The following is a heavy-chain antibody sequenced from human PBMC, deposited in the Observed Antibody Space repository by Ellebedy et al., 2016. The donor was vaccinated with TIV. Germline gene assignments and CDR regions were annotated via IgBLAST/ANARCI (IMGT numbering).Heavy chain of an antibody. J-gene: IGHJ6*02. CDR3: TRVTGTTRGSYYYYYYGMDA. D-gene: IGHD1-20*01. Sequence: GESLTISCTASGFTFGDYAMSWFRQAPGKGLEWVCFIRSKAYGGTTEYAASVKGRFTISRDDSKSIAYLQMNSLKTEDTAVYYCTRVTGTTRGSYYYYYYGMDAWGQGTTVTVSS. CDR2: IRSKAYGGTT. V-gene: IGHV3-49*03. CDR1: GFTFGDYA.